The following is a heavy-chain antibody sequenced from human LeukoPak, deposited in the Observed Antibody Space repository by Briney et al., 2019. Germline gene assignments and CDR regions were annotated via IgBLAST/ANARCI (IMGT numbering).Heavy chain of an antibody. CDR2: IYYSGST. Sequence: SETLSLTCAVYGGSFSGYYWSWIRQPPGKGLEWIGSIYYSGSTYYNPSLKSRVTISVDTSKNQFSLKLSSVTAADTAVYYCARRRGVVHFDYWGQGTLVTVSS. V-gene: IGHV4-34*01. J-gene: IGHJ4*02. CDR1: GGSFSGYY. CDR3: ARRRGVVHFDY. D-gene: IGHD3-3*01.